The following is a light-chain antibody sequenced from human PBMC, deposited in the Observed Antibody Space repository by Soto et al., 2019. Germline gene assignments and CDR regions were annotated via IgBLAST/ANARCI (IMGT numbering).Light chain of an antibody. CDR1: QSVSSSY. CDR2: GAS. J-gene: IGKJ4*01. CDR3: PQYGSSPLT. Sequence: DIVLTQSPGTLSLSPGERATLSCRASQSVSSSYLAWYQQKPGQAPRLLIYGASIRATGIPDRFSGSGSGTDFTLTISTLEPEDFAVYYCPQYGSSPLTFGGGTKVEIK. V-gene: IGKV3-20*01.